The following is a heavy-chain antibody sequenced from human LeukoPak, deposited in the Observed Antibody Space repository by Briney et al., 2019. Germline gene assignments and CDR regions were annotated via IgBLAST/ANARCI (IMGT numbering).Heavy chain of an antibody. V-gene: IGHV3-23*01. CDR1: GFTFSNYA. CDR3: AKAYRSSGWSYYYYGMDV. D-gene: IGHD6-19*01. CDR2: IRSNGHTT. J-gene: IGHJ6*02. Sequence: GGSLRLSCVASGFTFSNYAMSWVRQAPGKGLEWVSAIRSNGHTTYDADSVKGRFTISRDNSKNTLYLEMKSLRAEDTAVYYCAKAYRSSGWSYYYYGMDVWGQGTTVTVSS.